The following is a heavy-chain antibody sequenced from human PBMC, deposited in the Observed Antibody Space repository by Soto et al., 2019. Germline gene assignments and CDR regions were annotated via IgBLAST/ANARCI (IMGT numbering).Heavy chain of an antibody. J-gene: IGHJ4*02. D-gene: IGHD3-10*01. CDR3: AIWFGESPFDY. CDR2: INWNGGSI. V-gene: IGHV3-20*04. Sequence: PGGSLRLSCAVSGITFKEYGMSWVRQTPGKGLQWVAGINWNGGSIGYADSVKGRFTISRDNAKKSLYLQMSSLRAEDTAVYYCAIWFGESPFDYWGQGTLVTVSS. CDR1: GITFKEYG.